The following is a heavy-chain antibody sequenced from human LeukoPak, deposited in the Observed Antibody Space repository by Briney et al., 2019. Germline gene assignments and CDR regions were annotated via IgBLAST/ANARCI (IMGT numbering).Heavy chain of an antibody. CDR3: ANLYSYGNRDI. CDR1: GFTFSSYA. D-gene: IGHD5-18*01. Sequence: PGGSLRLSCAASGFTFSSYAMHWVRQAPGKGLEWVAVISYDGGNEYYADSVKGRFTISSDNSKKKLYLQMNNLRAEDTALYYCANLYSYGNRDIWGQGTLVTVSS. CDR2: ISYDGGNE. J-gene: IGHJ4*02. V-gene: IGHV3-30*04.